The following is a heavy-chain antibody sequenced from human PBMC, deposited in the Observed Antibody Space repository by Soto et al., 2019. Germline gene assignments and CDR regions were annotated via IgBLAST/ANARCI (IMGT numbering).Heavy chain of an antibody. V-gene: IGHV4-39*01. CDR3: ARRTTAYCGGDCYRFDP. D-gene: IGHD2-21*02. CDR1: GGSISSSSYY. J-gene: IGHJ5*02. CDR2: IYYSGST. Sequence: QLQLQESGPGLVKPSETLSLTCTVSGGSISSSSYYWGWIRQPPGKGLEWIGSIYYSGSTYYNPSLKSRVTISVDTSKNQFSLKLSSVTAADTAVYYCARRTTAYCGGDCYRFDPWGQGTLVTVSS.